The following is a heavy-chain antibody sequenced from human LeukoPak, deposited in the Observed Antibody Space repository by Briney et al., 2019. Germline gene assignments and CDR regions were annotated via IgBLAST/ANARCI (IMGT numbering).Heavy chain of an antibody. CDR2: IYCSGST. D-gene: IGHD5-18*01. CDR3: ASVDTAMVGIDY. V-gene: IGHV4-30-4*01. Sequence: SQTLSLTCTVSGGSISSGDYYWSWIRQPPGKGLEWIGYIYCSGSTYYNPSLKSRVTISVDTSKNQFSLKLSSVTAADTAVYYCASVDTAMVGIDYWGQGTLVTVSS. J-gene: IGHJ4*02. CDR1: GGSISSGDYY.